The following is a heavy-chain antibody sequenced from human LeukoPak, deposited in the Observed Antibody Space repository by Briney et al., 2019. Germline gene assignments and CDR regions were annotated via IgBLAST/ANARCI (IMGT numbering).Heavy chain of an antibody. D-gene: IGHD3-3*01. CDR1: GYTFTGYY. CDR3: ARALTIFGVVTPMGY. CDR2: TNPNSGGT. V-gene: IGHV1-2*02. J-gene: IGHJ4*02. Sequence: ASVKVSCKASGYTFTGYYMHWVRQAPGQGLEWMGWTNPNSGGTNYAQKFQGRVTMTRDTSISTAYMELSRLRSDDTAVYYCARALTIFGVVTPMGYWGQGTLVTVSS.